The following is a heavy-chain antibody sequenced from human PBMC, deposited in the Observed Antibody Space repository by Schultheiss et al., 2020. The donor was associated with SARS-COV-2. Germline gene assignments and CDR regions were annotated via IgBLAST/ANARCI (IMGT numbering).Heavy chain of an antibody. CDR2: ISGSGGST. Sequence: GESLKISCAASGFTFSSYDMHWVRQATGKGLEWVSAISGSGGSTYYADSVKGRFTISRDNSKNTLYLQMNSLRAEDTAVYYCAKVGPPLSSTSWWGRGWFDPWGQGTLVTVSS. D-gene: IGHD2-2*01. CDR3: AKVGPPLSSTSWWGRGWFDP. CDR1: GFTFSSYD. V-gene: IGHV3-23*01. J-gene: IGHJ5*02.